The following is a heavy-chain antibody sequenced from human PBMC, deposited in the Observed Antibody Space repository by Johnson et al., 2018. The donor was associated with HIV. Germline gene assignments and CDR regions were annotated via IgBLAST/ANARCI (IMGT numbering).Heavy chain of an antibody. J-gene: IGHJ3*02. D-gene: IGHD2-15*01. CDR1: GFTFSSYV. V-gene: IGHV3-30*14. CDR3: TRVSSTSWALDI. CDR2: ISYDGSNK. Sequence: QVQLVESGGGVVQPGRSLRLSCAASGFTFSSYVMHWVRQAPGKGLEGVAVISYDGSNKYYSDSVMGRFTISRDTSKNTLYLQMNSLRGDDTAVYYCTRVSSTSWALDIWGQGTLVTVSS.